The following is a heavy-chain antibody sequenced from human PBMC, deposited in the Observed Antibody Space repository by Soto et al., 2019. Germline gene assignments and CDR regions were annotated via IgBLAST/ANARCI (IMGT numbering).Heavy chain of an antibody. Sequence: EVQLVESGGGLVQPGRSLRLSCAASGFTFDDYAMHWVRQAPGKGLEWVSGISWNSGSIGYADSVKGRFTISRDNAKNSLYPQMNSLRAEDTALYYCAKLSSAFITGTTSYFDYWGQGTLVTVSS. CDR2: ISWNSGSI. CDR1: GFTFDDYA. D-gene: IGHD1-7*01. V-gene: IGHV3-9*01. J-gene: IGHJ4*02. CDR3: AKLSSAFITGTTSYFDY.